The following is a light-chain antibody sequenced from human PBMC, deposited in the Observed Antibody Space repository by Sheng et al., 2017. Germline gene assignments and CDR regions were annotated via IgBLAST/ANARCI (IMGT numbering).Light chain of an antibody. Sequence: QTVVTQEPSLTVSPGGTVTLTCASSTGPVTSGLLSKLVPAETWTTTQALIYSTSNRHSWTPARFSGSLLGGKAALTLSGVQPEDEAEYYCLLYYGDAQLVFGGGTKVTVL. CDR2: STS. CDR1: TGPVTSGLL. V-gene: IGLV7-43*01. J-gene: IGLJ3*02. CDR3: LLYYGDAQLV.